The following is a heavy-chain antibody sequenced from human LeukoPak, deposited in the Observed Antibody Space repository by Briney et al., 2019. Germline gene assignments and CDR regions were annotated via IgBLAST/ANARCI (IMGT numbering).Heavy chain of an antibody. CDR2: ISGSGGST. CDR3: AKHMSGSYLRHAFDI. CDR1: GFTFSSYA. J-gene: IGHJ3*02. D-gene: IGHD1-26*01. Sequence: QSGGSRRLSCAASGFTFSSYAMSWVRQAPGKGLEWVSAISGSGGSTYYADSVKGRFTISRDNSKNTLYLQMNSLRAEDTAVYYCAKHMSGSYLRHAFDIWGQGTMVTVSS. V-gene: IGHV3-23*01.